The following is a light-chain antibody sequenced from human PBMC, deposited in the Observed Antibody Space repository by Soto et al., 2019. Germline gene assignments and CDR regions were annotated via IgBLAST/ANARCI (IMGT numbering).Light chain of an antibody. J-gene: IGKJ1*01. Sequence: EIVMTQSPATLSVSPGERATLSCRASQNVNSNLAWYQQKPGQAPRLLIYGASSRATGIPARFSGSGSGTEFTLSISSLQSEDFAVYYCQQYNNGPRTFGQGTKVDIK. CDR1: QNVNSN. CDR2: GAS. CDR3: QQYNNGPRT. V-gene: IGKV3-15*01.